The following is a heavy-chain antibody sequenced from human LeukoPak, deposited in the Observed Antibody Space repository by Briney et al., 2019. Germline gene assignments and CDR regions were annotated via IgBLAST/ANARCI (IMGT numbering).Heavy chain of an antibody. D-gene: IGHD1-7*01. CDR2: IYYTGST. CDR1: GGSINSGGYY. CDR3: ARENYRLKTRWFDP. V-gene: IGHV4-31*03. Sequence: PSETLSLTCTVSGGSINSGGYYWSWIRQHPGKGLEWIGYIYYTGSTYNNPSLKSRVTMSVDTSKNQFSLKLSSVTAADTAVYYCARENYRLKTRWFDPWGQGTLVTASS. J-gene: IGHJ5*02.